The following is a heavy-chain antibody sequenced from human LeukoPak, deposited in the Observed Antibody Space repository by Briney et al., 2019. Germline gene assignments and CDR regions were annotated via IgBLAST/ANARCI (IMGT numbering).Heavy chain of an antibody. CDR1: GYTFTSYA. D-gene: IGHD2-21*02. CDR2: INAGNGNT. CDR3: ARDLGDPYYYYYYGMDV. Sequence: VSVKVSCKASGYTFTSYAMHWVRQAPGQRLEWMGWINAGNGNTKYSQKFQGRVTITRDTSASTAYMELSSLRSEDTAVYYCARDLGDPYYYYYYGMDVWGQGTTVTVSS. J-gene: IGHJ6*02. V-gene: IGHV1-3*01.